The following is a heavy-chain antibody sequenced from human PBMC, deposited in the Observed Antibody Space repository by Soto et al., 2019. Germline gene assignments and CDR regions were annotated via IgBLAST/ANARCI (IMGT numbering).Heavy chain of an antibody. J-gene: IGHJ6*02. D-gene: IGHD3-9*01. Sequence: GGSLRLSCAASGFTFSSYGMHWVRQAPGKGLEWVAVISYDGSNKYYADSVKGRFTISRDNSKNTLYLQMNSLRAEDTAVYYCARTEAGYYDILTGYYRPYYYGMDVWGQGTTVTVSS. CDR2: ISYDGSNK. V-gene: IGHV3-30*03. CDR3: ARTEAGYYDILTGYYRPYYYGMDV. CDR1: GFTFSSYG.